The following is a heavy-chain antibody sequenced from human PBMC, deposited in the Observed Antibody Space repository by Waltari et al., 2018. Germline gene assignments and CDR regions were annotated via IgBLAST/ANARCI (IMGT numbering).Heavy chain of an antibody. CDR3: AKGKYSGSWFFDH. J-gene: IGHJ4*02. D-gene: IGHD1-26*01. CDR2: ISSGRGKT. V-gene: IGHV3-23*01. CDR1: EFTLSNYA. Sequence: EVQILESGGGLVQPGGSLRLSCEASEFTLSNYAMSWVRQAPGKGLEWVSTISSGRGKTYYTESVKGRFNISRDNFVNTMYLQMSSLRDEDTAIYYCAKGKYSGSWFFDHWGQGTLVTVSS.